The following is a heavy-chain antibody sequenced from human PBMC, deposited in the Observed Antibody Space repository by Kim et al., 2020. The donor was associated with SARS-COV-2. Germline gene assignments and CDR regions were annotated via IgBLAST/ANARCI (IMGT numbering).Heavy chain of an antibody. CDR3: VAGGTYLGV. CDR2: MNQDGREK. Sequence: GGSLRLSCTVFGLTFNNYRMTWVRQAPGKGLDWVANMNQDGREKFYVDSVKGRFTISRDNSRNTLFLQMDSLRHEDTAVSYCVAGGTYLGVWGQGALVTV. J-gene: IGHJ4*02. CDR1: GLTFNNYR. D-gene: IGHD3-16*01. V-gene: IGHV3-7*01.